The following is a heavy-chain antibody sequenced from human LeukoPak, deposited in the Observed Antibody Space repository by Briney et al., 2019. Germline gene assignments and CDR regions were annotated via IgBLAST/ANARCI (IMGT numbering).Heavy chain of an antibody. Sequence: PWGSLRLSCAASGFTFSSYAMHWVRQDPVKGLEWVANINEDGSEKYYVDSVRGRFTISRDNAKNSLYLQMNSLRTEDTAVYYCARGGVRRGYYDYWGQGTLVTVSS. V-gene: IGHV3-7*01. CDR3: ARGGVRRGYYDY. D-gene: IGHD1-14*01. CDR1: GFTFSSYA. CDR2: INEDGSEK. J-gene: IGHJ4*02.